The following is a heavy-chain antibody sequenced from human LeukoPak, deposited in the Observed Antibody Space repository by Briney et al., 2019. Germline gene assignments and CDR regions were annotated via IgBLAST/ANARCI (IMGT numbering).Heavy chain of an antibody. CDR1: GFTFSSYS. Sequence: GGSLRLSCAASGFTFSSYSMNWVRQAPGKGLEWVSSISSSSSYIYYADSVKGRFTISRDNAKNSLYLQMNSLRAEDTAVYYCARGDSSSWYPETTLDYWGQGTLVTVSS. CDR3: ARGDSSSWYPETTLDY. J-gene: IGHJ4*02. CDR2: ISSSSSYI. D-gene: IGHD6-13*01. V-gene: IGHV3-21*01.